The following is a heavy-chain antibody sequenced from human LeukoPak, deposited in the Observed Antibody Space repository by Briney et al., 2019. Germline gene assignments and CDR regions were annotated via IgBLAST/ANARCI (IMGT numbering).Heavy chain of an antibody. CDR1: GYTFTDYY. Sequence: GASVKVSCKASGYTFTDYYIHWVRQAPGQGLEWVGWINPNTGDTTYEQKFQGRVTLTRDTSISTVYMDVSTLRSDDTAVYYCAREGFCGRRTCYTRERHFDNWGQGALVTVSS. J-gene: IGHJ4*02. V-gene: IGHV1-2*02. CDR2: INPNTGDT. D-gene: IGHD2-2*02. CDR3: AREGFCGRRTCYTRERHFDN.